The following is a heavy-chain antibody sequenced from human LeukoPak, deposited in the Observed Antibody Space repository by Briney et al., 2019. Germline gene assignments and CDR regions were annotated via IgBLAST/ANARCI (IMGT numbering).Heavy chain of an antibody. CDR2: IYYSGST. V-gene: IGHV4-39*01. CDR1: GGSISSSIYY. CDR3: AFEIFGGDY. Sequence: PSETLSLTCTVSGGSISSSIYYWGWIRQPPGKGLEWIGSIYYSGSTYYNPSLKSRVTISVDTSKNQFSLKLSSVTAADTAVYYCAFEIFGGDYWGQGTLVTVSS. D-gene: IGHD3-16*01. J-gene: IGHJ4*02.